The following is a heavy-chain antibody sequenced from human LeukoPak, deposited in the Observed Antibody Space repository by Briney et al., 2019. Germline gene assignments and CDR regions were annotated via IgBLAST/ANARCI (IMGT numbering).Heavy chain of an antibody. D-gene: IGHD2-21*02. CDR2: ISYDGNNK. V-gene: IGHV3-30*18. Sequence: GGSLRLSCAASRFTFSSYGMHWVRQAPGKGLEWVAVISYDGNNKYYADSVKGRFTISRDNSKNTLYLQMNSLRAEDTAVYYCAKDQMYCGGDCYPAYYYYYYYMDVWGKGTTVTVSS. CDR3: AKDQMYCGGDCYPAYYYYYYYMDV. CDR1: RFTFSSYG. J-gene: IGHJ6*03.